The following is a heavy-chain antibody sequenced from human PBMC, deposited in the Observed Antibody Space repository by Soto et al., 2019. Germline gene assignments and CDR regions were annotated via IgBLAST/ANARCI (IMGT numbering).Heavy chain of an antibody. CDR3: ARGAEDIVVVPAASYYYYGMDV. CDR2: IYPGDSDT. Sequence: PGESLKISCKGSGYTFTNYWIGWVRQMPGKGLEWMGIIYPGDSDTKYNPSFQGQVTISADKSISTAYLQWSSLKASDTAMYYCARGAEDIVVVPAASYYYYGMDVWGQGTTVTVSS. J-gene: IGHJ6*02. V-gene: IGHV5-51*01. D-gene: IGHD2-2*01. CDR1: GYTFTNYW.